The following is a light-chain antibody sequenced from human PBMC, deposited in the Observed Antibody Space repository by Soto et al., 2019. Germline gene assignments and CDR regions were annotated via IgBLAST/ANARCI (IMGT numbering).Light chain of an antibody. CDR1: QSVTSRY. Sequence: EVVLTQSPGTLSLSPGERATLSCRASQSVTSRYFAWYQQKPGQTPRLLIYHASIRATGIPDRFSGGGSGTDFTLTISRLEPEDFAVYYCQQYGRFPRTFGQGTKLDLK. J-gene: IGKJ2*01. V-gene: IGKV3-20*01. CDR2: HAS. CDR3: QQYGRFPRT.